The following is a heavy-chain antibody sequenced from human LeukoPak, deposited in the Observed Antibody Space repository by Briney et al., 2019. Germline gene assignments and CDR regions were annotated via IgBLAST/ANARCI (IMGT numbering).Heavy chain of an antibody. Sequence: GGSLRLSCAASGFTFSSYSMNWVRQAPGKGLEWVSYISSSSSTIYYADSVKGRFTISRDNAKNSLYLQMNSLRAEDTAVYYCARDFYYYDSSGYRCYYYYMDVWGKGTTVTVSS. CDR1: GFTFSSYS. V-gene: IGHV3-48*04. CDR2: ISSSSSTI. D-gene: IGHD3-22*01. CDR3: ARDFYYYDSSGYRCYYYYMDV. J-gene: IGHJ6*03.